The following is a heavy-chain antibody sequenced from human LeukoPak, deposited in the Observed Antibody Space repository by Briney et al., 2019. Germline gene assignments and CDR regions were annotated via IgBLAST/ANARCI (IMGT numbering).Heavy chain of an antibody. V-gene: IGHV3-48*01. CDR1: GFPLSSYS. CDR2: INIDSITV. Sequence: GGSLTLFCAASGFPLSSYSINWLRQAPGKGLEWVSYINIDSITVNYADSVKGRFTISRDNAKNSLYLQMNSLRAEDTAVYYCSTAKFDNWGQGTLVTVSS. J-gene: IGHJ4*02. CDR3: STAKFDN.